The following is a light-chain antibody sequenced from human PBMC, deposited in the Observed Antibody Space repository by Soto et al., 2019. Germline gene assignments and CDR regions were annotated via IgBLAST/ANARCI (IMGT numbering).Light chain of an antibody. V-gene: IGKV3-11*01. CDR1: QSVSSY. J-gene: IGKJ4*01. CDR3: QQRSNWPPGLT. Sequence: EIGLTQSPATLSLSPGERATLSCRASQSVSSYLAWYQQKPGQAPRLLIYDASNMATGIPARFSGSGSGTDFTLTISSLEPEDFAVYYCQQRSNWPPGLTFGGGTKVEIK. CDR2: DAS.